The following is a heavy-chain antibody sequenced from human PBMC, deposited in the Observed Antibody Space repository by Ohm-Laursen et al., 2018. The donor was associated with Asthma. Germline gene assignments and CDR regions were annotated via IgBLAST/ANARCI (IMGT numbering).Heavy chain of an antibody. D-gene: IGHD4-17*01. CDR2: IGTAGDT. CDR3: AKNIPSWTVTSLGFDY. J-gene: IGHJ4*02. Sequence: SLRLSCAASGFTFSSYDMHWVRQATGKGLEWVSAIGTAGDTYYPGSVKGRFTISRENAKNSLYLQMNSLRAGDTAVYYCAKNIPSWTVTSLGFDYWGQGTLVTVSS. V-gene: IGHV3-13*01. CDR1: GFTFSSYD.